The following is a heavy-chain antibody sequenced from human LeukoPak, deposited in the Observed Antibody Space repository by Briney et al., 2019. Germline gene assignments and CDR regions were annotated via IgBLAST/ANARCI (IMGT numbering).Heavy chain of an antibody. D-gene: IGHD1-26*01. CDR1: GYTFTSYY. V-gene: IGHV1-46*01. Sequence: ASVKVSRKASGYTFTSYYMHWVRQAPGQGLEWMGLINPTGGSTGYAQKFQGRVTMTRDMSTSTDYMELSSLRSEDTAIYYCARDNSVGDNAWWFDPWGQGTLVTVSP. CDR2: INPTGGST. J-gene: IGHJ5*02. CDR3: ARDNSVGDNAWWFDP.